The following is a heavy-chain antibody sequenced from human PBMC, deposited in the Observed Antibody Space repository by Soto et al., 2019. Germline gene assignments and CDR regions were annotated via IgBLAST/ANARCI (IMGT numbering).Heavy chain of an antibody. CDR2: INHSGST. Sequence: PSETLSLTCAVYGGSFSGYYWSWIRQPPGKGLEWIGEINHSGSTNCNPSLKSRVTISVDTSKNQFSLKLSSVTAADTAVYYCARSKGILTGYYRPCYYMDVWGKGTTVTVSS. V-gene: IGHV4-34*01. J-gene: IGHJ6*03. CDR1: GGSFSGYY. CDR3: ARSKGILTGYYRPCYYMDV. D-gene: IGHD3-9*01.